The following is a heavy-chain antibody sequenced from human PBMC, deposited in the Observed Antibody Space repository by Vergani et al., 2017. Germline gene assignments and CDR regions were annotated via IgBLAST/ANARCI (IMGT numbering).Heavy chain of an antibody. CDR1: GGSISSYY. Sequence: QVQLQESGPGLVKPSETLSLTCTVSGGSISSYYWSWIRQPPGKGLEWIGEINHSGSTNYNPSLKSRVTISIDTSKNQFSLKLSSVTAAYTAVYYCARRPPTYYYDSSGYRAFDIWGQGTMVTVSS. CDR2: INHSGST. D-gene: IGHD3-22*01. CDR3: ARRPPTYYYDSSGYRAFDI. V-gene: IGHV4-34*01. J-gene: IGHJ3*02.